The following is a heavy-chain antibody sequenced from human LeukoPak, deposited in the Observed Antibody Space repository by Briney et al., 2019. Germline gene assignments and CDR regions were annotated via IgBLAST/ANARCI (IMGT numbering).Heavy chain of an antibody. Sequence: PGRSLRLSCAASGLTFSSYAMSLVRQAPGKGLEWVSTISGSGGSTYYADSVKGRFTISRDNSKNTLYLQMDSLRAEDTAVYYCAKGGQWRFNAFDIWGQGTMVTVSS. CDR2: ISGSGGST. D-gene: IGHD2-8*01. V-gene: IGHV3-23*01. J-gene: IGHJ3*02. CDR1: GLTFSSYA. CDR3: AKGGQWRFNAFDI.